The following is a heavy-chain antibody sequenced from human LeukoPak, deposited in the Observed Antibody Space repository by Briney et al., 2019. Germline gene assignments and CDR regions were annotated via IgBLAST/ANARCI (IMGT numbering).Heavy chain of an antibody. D-gene: IGHD3/OR15-3a*01. CDR1: GYTFTSYG. J-gene: IGHJ6*02. Sequence: ASVKVSCKASGYTFTSYGISGVRQAPGQGLEWMGWISAYNGNTNYAQKLQGRVTMTTDTSTSTAYMELRSLRSDDTAVYYCARDKDRPQPGTGYYPHYYYYGMDVWGQGTTVTVSS. CDR2: ISAYNGNT. V-gene: IGHV1-18*01. CDR3: ARDKDRPQPGTGYYPHYYYYGMDV.